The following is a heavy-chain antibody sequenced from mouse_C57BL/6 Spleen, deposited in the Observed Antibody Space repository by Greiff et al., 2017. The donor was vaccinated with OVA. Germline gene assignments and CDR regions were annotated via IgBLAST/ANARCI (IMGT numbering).Heavy chain of an antibody. CDR1: GYTFTSYW. CDR3: TRGRDYGIPFAY. Sequence: EVQLQQSGTVLARPGASVKMSCKTSGYTFTSYWMHWVKQRPGQGLEWIGAIYPGNSDTSYNQKFKGKAKLTAVTSASTAYMELSSLTNEDSAVYYCTRGRDYGIPFAYWGQGTTLTVSS. J-gene: IGHJ2*01. D-gene: IGHD1-1*01. CDR2: IYPGNSDT. V-gene: IGHV1-5*01.